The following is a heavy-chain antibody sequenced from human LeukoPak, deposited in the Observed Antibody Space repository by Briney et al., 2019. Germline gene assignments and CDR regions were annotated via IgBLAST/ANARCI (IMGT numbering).Heavy chain of an antibody. D-gene: IGHD4-23*01. Sequence: GESLKISCKGSGYSFTSYWIGWVRQMPGKGLEWMGITYPGDSDTRYSPSFQGQVTISVDKSISTAYLQWSSLKASDTAMYYCGRHLYGGSSAIDYWGQGTLVTVSS. CDR3: GRHLYGGSSAIDY. CDR2: TYPGDSDT. CDR1: GYSFTSYW. V-gene: IGHV5-51*01. J-gene: IGHJ4*02.